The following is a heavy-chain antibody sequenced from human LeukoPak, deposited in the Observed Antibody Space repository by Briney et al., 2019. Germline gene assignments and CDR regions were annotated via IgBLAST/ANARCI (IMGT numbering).Heavy chain of an antibody. Sequence: PGGSLRLSCAASGSTFSSYAMSWVRQAPGKGLEWVSAISGSGGSTYYADSVKGRFTISRDNSKNTLYLQMNSLRAEDTAVYYCAINPNRYDPLDYWAREPWSPSPQ. D-gene: IGHD2-15*01. V-gene: IGHV3-23*01. J-gene: IGHJ4*02. CDR3: AINPNRYDPLDY. CDR1: GSTFSSYA. CDR2: ISGSGGST.